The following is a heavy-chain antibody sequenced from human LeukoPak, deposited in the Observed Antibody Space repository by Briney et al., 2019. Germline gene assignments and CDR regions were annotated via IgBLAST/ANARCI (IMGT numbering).Heavy chain of an antibody. V-gene: IGHV1-18*01. CDR3: ARENYYDSSGYYLPRAFDY. Sequence: GASVKVSCKASGYTFTSYGISWVRQAPGQGLEWMGWISAYNGNTNYAQKLQGRVTMTTDTSTSTVYMELSSLRSEDTAVYYCARENYYDSSGYYLPRAFDYWGQGTLVTVSS. CDR1: GYTFTSYG. J-gene: IGHJ4*02. CDR2: ISAYNGNT. D-gene: IGHD3-22*01.